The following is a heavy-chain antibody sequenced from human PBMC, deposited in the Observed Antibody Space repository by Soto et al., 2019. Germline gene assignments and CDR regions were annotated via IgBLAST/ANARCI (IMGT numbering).Heavy chain of an antibody. CDR1: GFTFDDYG. CDR2: ISWNSGSI. D-gene: IGHD1-1*01. Sequence: GGSLRLSCAASGFTFDDYGMHWVRQAPGKGLEWVSGISWNSGSIGYADSVKGRFIISRDNAKNSVYLQMNNLRPEDTAFYFCAKVSTTHTFGPLDPWGQGTLVTVSS. J-gene: IGHJ5*02. CDR3: AKVSTTHTFGPLDP. V-gene: IGHV3-9*01.